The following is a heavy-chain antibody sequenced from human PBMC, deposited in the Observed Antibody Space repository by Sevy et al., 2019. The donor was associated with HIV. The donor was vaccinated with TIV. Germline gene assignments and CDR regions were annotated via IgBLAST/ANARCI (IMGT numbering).Heavy chain of an antibody. J-gene: IGHJ4*02. D-gene: IGHD2-2*01. Sequence: GGSLRLSCAASGFIFSSFGMHWLRQVPGRGLEWLAVITYDGNNKYYADSVKGRFTISRDNSKNTLYLQMDGLRADDTAMYYCAKDGDCRTTTCAYIFAYYFHYWGQGSLVTVSS. CDR1: GFIFSSFG. V-gene: IGHV3-30*18. CDR2: ITYDGNNK. CDR3: AKDGDCRTTTCAYIFAYYFHY.